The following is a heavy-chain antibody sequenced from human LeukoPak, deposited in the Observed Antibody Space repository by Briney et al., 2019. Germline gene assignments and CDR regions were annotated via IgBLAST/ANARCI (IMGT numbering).Heavy chain of an antibody. J-gene: IGHJ6*03. CDR1: GYTLTELS. Sequence: GASVKVSCKVSGYTLTELSMHWVRQAPGKGLEWMGGFDPEDGETIYAQKFQGRVTMTEDTSTDTAYMELSSLRSEDTAVYYCATVNFRGGNSRYHYYYMDVWGKGTTVTVSS. CDR2: FDPEDGET. V-gene: IGHV1-24*01. D-gene: IGHD4-23*01. CDR3: ATVNFRGGNSRYHYYYMDV.